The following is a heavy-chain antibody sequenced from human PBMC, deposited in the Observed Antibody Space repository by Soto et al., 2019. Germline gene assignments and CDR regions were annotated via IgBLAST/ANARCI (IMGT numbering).Heavy chain of an antibody. V-gene: IGHV4-59*01. D-gene: IGHD3-10*01. CDR1: GGSISSYY. CDR2: IYNSGST. J-gene: IGHJ3*02. CDR3: AKGGETEDAFDI. Sequence: SETLSLTCTVSGGSISSYYWSWIRQPPGKGLEWIGYIYNSGSTNYNPSLKSRVTISVDTSKNQFSLKLSSVTAADTAVYYCAKGGETEDAFDIWGQGTMVTVSS.